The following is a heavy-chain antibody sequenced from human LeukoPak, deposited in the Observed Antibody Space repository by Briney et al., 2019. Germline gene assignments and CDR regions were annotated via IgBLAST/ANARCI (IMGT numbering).Heavy chain of an antibody. CDR1: GGSFSGYH. V-gene: IGHV4-34*01. Sequence: SETLSLTCAVYGGSFSGYHWSWIRQPPGKGLEWIGEINHSGSTNYNPSLKSRVTISVGTSKNQFSLKLSSVTAADTAVYYCARRYDFRRGYFQHWGQGTLVTVSS. CDR3: ARRYDFRRGYFQH. D-gene: IGHD3-3*01. J-gene: IGHJ1*01. CDR2: INHSGST.